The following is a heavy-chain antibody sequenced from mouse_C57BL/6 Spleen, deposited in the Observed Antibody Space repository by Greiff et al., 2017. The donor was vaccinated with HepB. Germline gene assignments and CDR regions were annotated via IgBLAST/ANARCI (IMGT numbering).Heavy chain of an antibody. CDR2: ISSGSSTI. J-gene: IGHJ4*01. V-gene: IGHV5-17*01. Sequence: EVKLMESGGGLVKPGGSLKLSCAASGFTFSDYGMHWVRQAPEKGLEWVAYISSGSSTIYYADTVKGRFTISRDNAKNTLFLQMTSLRSEDTAMYYCARGYDVDYAMDYWGQGTSVTVSS. D-gene: IGHD2-2*01. CDR1: GFTFSDYG. CDR3: ARGYDVDYAMDY.